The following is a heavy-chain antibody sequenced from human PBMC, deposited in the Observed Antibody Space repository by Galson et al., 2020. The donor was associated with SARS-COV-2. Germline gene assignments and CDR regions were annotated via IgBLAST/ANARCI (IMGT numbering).Heavy chain of an antibody. CDR1: GFSLSNAVMG. CDR2: ISSNDDK. D-gene: IGHD7-27*01. CDR3: ARAHFDNWGFNFYGMDV. V-gene: IGHV2-26*01. Sequence: SGPTLVKPAETLTLTCTVSGFSLSNAVMGVSWIRQPPGKALEWLAHISSNDDKSYRTSLKSRLTISKDSSRSQVFLTMTNMDPVDTATYFCARAHFDNWGFNFYGMDVWGQGTTVTVSS. J-gene: IGHJ6*02.